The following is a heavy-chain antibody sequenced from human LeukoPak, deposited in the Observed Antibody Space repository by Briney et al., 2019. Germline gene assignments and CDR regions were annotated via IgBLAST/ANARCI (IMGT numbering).Heavy chain of an antibody. CDR2: IKQDESEK. V-gene: IGHV3-7*05. Sequence: GRSLRLSCAASGFTFSSYWMSWVRPAPGKGLEWVANIKQDESEKYYVDSVKGRFTISRDNAKNSLYLQMNSLRPEDTAVYYCARGGYYDILTGTNWFDPWGQGTLVTVSS. CDR3: ARGGYYDILTGTNWFDP. CDR1: GFTFSSYW. J-gene: IGHJ5*02. D-gene: IGHD3-9*01.